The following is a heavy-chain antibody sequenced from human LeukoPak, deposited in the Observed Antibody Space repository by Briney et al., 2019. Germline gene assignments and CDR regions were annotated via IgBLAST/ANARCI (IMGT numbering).Heavy chain of an antibody. CDR2: IYHTGSA. CDR3: ASGDIYDFWSGYGY. CDR1: GYSFTSGHY. D-gene: IGHD3-3*01. Sequence: PSETLSLTCSVSGYSFTSGHYWGWIRQPPGKGLEWIANIYHTGSAHYNPSLKSRVTISVDTSKNQFSLKLSSVTAADTAVYYCASGDIYDFWSGYGYWGQGTLVTVSS. V-gene: IGHV4-38-2*01. J-gene: IGHJ4*02.